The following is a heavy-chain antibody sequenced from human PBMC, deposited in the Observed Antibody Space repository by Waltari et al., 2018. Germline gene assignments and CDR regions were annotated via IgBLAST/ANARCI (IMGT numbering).Heavy chain of an antibody. CDR2: INPISGGT. CDR1: GYTFTGYY. CDR3: VLYSSSYYMDV. D-gene: IGHD6-13*01. Sequence: QVQLVQSGAEVKKPGASVKVSCKASGYTFTGYYMHWVRQAPGQGLEWMGWINPISGGTNYAQKFQGRVTMTRDTSISTAYMELSRLRSDDTAVYYCVLYSSSYYMDVWGKGTTVTVSS. V-gene: IGHV1-2*02. J-gene: IGHJ6*03.